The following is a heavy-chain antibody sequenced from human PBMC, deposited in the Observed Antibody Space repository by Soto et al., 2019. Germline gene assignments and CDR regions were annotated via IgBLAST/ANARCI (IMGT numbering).Heavy chain of an antibody. J-gene: IGHJ4*02. Sequence: QITLKESGPRLVKPTQTLTLTCTFSGFSLSTSGVAVGWIRQPPGQALEWLALIDWDDVKRYSPSLKSRLTISKDTSTNEVVLTLTNMDPVDTATYFCAESPASSSWPHPCWFDFWGQGTLVAVS. CDR3: AESPASSSWPHPCWFDF. D-gene: IGHD6-13*01. V-gene: IGHV2-5*02. CDR2: IDWDDVK. CDR1: GFSLSTSGVA.